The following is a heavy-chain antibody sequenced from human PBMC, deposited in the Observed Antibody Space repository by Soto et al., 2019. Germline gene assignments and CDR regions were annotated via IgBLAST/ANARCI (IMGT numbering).Heavy chain of an antibody. CDR2: VSYNGRVT. CDR1: GFAFSSYG. V-gene: IGHV3-30*18. D-gene: IGHD3-10*01. Sequence: QVQLVESGGGVAQPGMSLRLSCAASGFAFSSYGMHWVRQAPDKGLEWVAVVSYNGRVTYYGDSVKGRFTVSRDNSKNTRNLQMNSLRVGETVFNYCAKEQSQAPGTYDHWGREPLVTVSP. CDR3: AKEQSQAPGTYDH. J-gene: IGHJ4*02.